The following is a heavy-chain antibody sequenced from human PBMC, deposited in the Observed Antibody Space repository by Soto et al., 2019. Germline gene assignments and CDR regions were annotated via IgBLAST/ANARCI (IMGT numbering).Heavy chain of an antibody. CDR3: ARDLRGGGYNYGPWISNMFYGMDV. J-gene: IGHJ6*02. CDR1: GFTFSDYA. Sequence: PGGSLRLSCVGSGFTFSDYAMHWVRQAPGKGLEWVAVISFDGSNEYYADSVKGRFSLSRDSSNNTLSLEMNNLREEDAAIYYCARDLRGGGYNYGPWISNMFYGMDVWGQGTTVTVSS. D-gene: IGHD5-18*01. CDR2: ISFDGSNE. V-gene: IGHV3-30-3*01.